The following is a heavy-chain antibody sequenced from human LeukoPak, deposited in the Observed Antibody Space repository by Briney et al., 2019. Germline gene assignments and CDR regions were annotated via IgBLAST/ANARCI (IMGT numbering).Heavy chain of an antibody. V-gene: IGHV3-66*01. D-gene: IGHD3-16*01. CDR2: IYSGDNT. CDR3: AGRRVLDASFDY. Sequence: PGGSLRLSXAVSGFTFSNNYMSWVRQAPGKGLEWVSVIYSGDNTYYLESVKGRFTISRDNSKNTPFLTMNRLRADATAVYYCAGRRVLDASFDYWGQGTLVTVSS. J-gene: IGHJ4*02. CDR1: GFTFSNNY.